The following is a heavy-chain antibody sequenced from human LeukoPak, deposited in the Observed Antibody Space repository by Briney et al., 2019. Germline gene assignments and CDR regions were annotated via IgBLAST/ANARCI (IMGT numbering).Heavy chain of an antibody. Sequence: ASVKVSCKVSGYTLTELSMHWVRQAPGKGLEWMGGFDPEDGETIYAQKFQGRVTMTEDTSTDTAYMELSSLRPEDTAVYYCATPKPTGYSSSWFDYWGQGTLVTVSS. V-gene: IGHV1-24*01. CDR2: FDPEDGET. J-gene: IGHJ4*02. CDR3: ATPKPTGYSSSWFDY. D-gene: IGHD6-13*01. CDR1: GYTLTELS.